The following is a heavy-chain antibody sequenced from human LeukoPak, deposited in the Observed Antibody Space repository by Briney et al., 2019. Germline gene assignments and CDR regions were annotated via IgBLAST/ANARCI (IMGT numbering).Heavy chain of an antibody. CDR1: GYTFTGYY. J-gene: IGHJ4*02. V-gene: IGHV1-2*02. D-gene: IGHD3-10*01. CDR3: ARDKGEEMVRGPLYPL. Sequence: ASVKVSCKASGYTFTGYYMHWVRQAPGQGLEWMGWINPNSGGTNYAQKFQGRVTMTRDTSISTAYMELSRLRSDDTAVYYCARDKGEEMVRGPLYPLWGQGTLVTVSS. CDR2: INPNSGGT.